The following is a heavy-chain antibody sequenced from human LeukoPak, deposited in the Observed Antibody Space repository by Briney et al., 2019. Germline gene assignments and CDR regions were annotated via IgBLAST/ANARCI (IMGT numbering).Heavy chain of an antibody. CDR2: IEGSGTT. D-gene: IGHD5-12*01. V-gene: IGHV3-23*01. J-gene: IGHJ4*02. CDR3: ATGTGYGSVLVY. CDR1: GFTFSNFV. Sequence: GGSLRLSCAASGFTFSNFVMSWVRQAPGKGLQWVSAIEGSGTTYYADSVRGRFTISRDNSKNTLSLQMNSLRPDDTAVYYCATGTGYGSVLVYWVQGTLVTVSS.